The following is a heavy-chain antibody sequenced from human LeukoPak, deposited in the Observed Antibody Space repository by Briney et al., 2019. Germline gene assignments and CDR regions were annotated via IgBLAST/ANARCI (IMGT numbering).Heavy chain of an antibody. Sequence: GSLRLSCAASGFTFSSYWMRWVRQAPGKGLEWVANIKQDGSEKYYVDSVKGRFTISRDNAKNSLYLQMNSLRAEDTAVYYCASHYYGSGSYGSDAFDIWGQGTMVTVSS. CDR3: ASHYYGSGSYGSDAFDI. CDR1: GFTFSSYW. V-gene: IGHV3-7*01. J-gene: IGHJ3*02. D-gene: IGHD3-10*01. CDR2: IKQDGSEK.